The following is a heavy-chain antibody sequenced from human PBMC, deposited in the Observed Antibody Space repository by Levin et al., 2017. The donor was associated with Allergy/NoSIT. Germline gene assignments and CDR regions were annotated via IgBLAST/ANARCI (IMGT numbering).Heavy chain of an antibody. CDR3: GRSGVNRVVDY. V-gene: IGHV3-13*04. D-gene: IGHD1-26*01. Sequence: GSLRLSCAASGFTFSSFDMHWVRQPIGKGLEWVSAIGTIGDTYYPGSVKGRFTISRENAKNSLYLQMNSLRPGDTAVYYCGRSGVNRVVDYWGQGTLVTVSS. CDR1: GFTFSSFD. J-gene: IGHJ4*02. CDR2: IGTIGDT.